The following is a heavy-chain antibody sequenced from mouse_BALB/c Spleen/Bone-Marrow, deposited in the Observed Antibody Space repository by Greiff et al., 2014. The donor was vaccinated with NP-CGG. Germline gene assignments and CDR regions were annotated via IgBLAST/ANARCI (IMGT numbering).Heavy chain of an antibody. CDR3: ARDRVFAY. D-gene: IGHD3-1*01. V-gene: IGHV3-6*02. CDR1: GYSITSGYY. CDR2: ISYDGSN. J-gene: IGHJ3*01. Sequence: VQLQQSGPGLVKPSQSLSLTSSVTGYSITSGYYWNWIRQFPGNKLEWMGYISYDGSNNYNPSLKNRISITRDTSKNQFFLKLNSVTTEDTATYYCARDRVFAYWGQGTLVTVSA.